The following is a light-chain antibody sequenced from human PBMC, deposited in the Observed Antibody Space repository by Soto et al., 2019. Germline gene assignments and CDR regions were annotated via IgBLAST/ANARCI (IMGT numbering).Light chain of an antibody. CDR3: QQYGSSSP. CDR1: QSVSSSY. CDR2: GAS. Sequence: EGVLTRSPGTLSLSPGERATLSCRASQSVSSSYLAWYQQEPGQAPRLLIYGASTRATGIPARFSGSGSGTEFTLTISSLQSEDFAVYYCQQYGSSSPFGQGTRLEIK. V-gene: IGKV3-20*01. J-gene: IGKJ5*01.